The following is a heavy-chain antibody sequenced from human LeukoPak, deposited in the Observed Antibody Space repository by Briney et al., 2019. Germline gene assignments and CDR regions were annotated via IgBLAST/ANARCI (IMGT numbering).Heavy chain of an antibody. V-gene: IGHV1-18*01. CDR2: ISAYNGNT. CDR3: ARDVPPTNPSYYYYGMDV. Sequence: ASVRVSCKASGGTFSSYAISWVRQAPGQGLEWMGWISAYNGNTNYAQKLQGRVTMTTDTSTSTAYMELRSLRSDDTAVYYCARDVPPTNPSYYYYGMDVWGQGTTVTVSS. J-gene: IGHJ6*02. CDR1: GGTFSSYA.